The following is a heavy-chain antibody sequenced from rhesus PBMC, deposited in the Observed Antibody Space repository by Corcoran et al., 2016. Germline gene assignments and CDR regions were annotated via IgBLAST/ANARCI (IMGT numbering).Heavy chain of an antibody. CDR2: IYGNNAST. V-gene: IGHV4-73*01. Sequence: QVKLQQWGEGLVKPSETLSLTCAVYGGSISGYYYWSWIRQPAGKGLEWIGYIYGNNASTNYNPSIKNRVTSARDTSKNQFSLKLSPVTAADTAVYYCARSDDYGYYYLGYWGQGVLVTVSS. CDR3: ARSDDYGYYYLGY. CDR1: GGSISGYYY. J-gene: IGHJ4*01. D-gene: IGHD3-9*01.